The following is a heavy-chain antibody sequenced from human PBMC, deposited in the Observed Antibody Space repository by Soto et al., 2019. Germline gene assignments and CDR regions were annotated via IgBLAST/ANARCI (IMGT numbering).Heavy chain of an antibody. CDR2: INAGNGNT. V-gene: IGHV1-3*01. J-gene: IGHJ4*02. CDR1: EYTFTSYA. CDR3: ARELSSSWYLYYFDY. Sequence: ASVKVSCKASEYTFTSYAMHWVRQAPGQRLEWMGWINAGNGNTKYSQKFQGRVTITRDTSASTAYMELSSLRSEDTAVYYCARELSSSWYLYYFDYWGQGTLVTVSS. D-gene: IGHD6-13*01.